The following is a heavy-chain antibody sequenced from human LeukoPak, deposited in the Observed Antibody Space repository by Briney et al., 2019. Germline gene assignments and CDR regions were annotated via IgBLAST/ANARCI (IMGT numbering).Heavy chain of an antibody. J-gene: IGHJ4*02. CDR1: GFTFSNYG. CDR2: ATGTGGST. Sequence: GGSLRLSCAASGFTFSNYGMSWVRQAPGKGLEWVSAATGTGGSTYYADSVKGRFTISRGNSKNTLYLQMNSLRGEDTAIYYCAKNGYSSGWYPENWGQGTLVTVSS. CDR3: AKNGYSSGWYPEN. V-gene: IGHV3-23*01. D-gene: IGHD6-19*01.